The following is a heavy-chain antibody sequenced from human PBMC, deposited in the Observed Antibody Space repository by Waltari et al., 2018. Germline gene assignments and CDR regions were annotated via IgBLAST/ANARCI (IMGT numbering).Heavy chain of an antibody. CDR2: INPNSGDT. D-gene: IGHD3-3*01. V-gene: IGHV1-2*06. CDR1: GYTFTDFF. CDR3: ARSGGGTTTFGVAE. Sequence: QVQLVQSGAEVTKSGASVKVSCKASGYTFTDFFIHWARQAPGQGLEWMGRINPNSGDTSYAQRFQGRVTMTGDTSITTAYMELTGLRSDDTAIYYCARSGGGTTTFGVAEWGQGSLVTVSS. J-gene: IGHJ4*02.